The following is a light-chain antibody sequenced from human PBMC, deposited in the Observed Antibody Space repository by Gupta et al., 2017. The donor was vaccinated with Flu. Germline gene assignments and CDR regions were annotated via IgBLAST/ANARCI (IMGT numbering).Light chain of an antibody. V-gene: IGLV3-21*02. CDR2: DDG. J-gene: IGLJ2*01. CDR1: NIETKS. CDR3: QVWDSTTDQGV. Sequence: SYVLTQPPSLSVPPGQTARITCEGNNIETKSVHCYQEKPGQAPVLVAYDDGDRPSGIPERFSGSNSGNTATLTISRVEAGDEADYYCQVWDSTTDQGVFGGGTKLTVL.